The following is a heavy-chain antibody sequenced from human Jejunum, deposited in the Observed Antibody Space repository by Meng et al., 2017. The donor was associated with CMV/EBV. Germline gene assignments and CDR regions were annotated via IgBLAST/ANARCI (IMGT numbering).Heavy chain of an antibody. D-gene: IGHD4-11*01. Sequence: VSGGSISPYYWSWIRQSPEKGLEWIGYVHYSGTPNYNPSLKSRLTMSVDTSKNQFSLRLTTATAADAAVYYCVRVDTMTTFLLDSWGPGTLVTVSS. CDR3: VRVDTMTTFLLDS. CDR2: VHYSGTP. CDR1: GGSISPYY. V-gene: IGHV4-59*12. J-gene: IGHJ4*02.